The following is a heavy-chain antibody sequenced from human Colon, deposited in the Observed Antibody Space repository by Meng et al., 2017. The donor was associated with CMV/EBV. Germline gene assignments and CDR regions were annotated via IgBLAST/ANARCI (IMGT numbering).Heavy chain of an antibody. CDR3: ARDHRGVGTAFDI. CDR2: ISSSSSYI. V-gene: IGHV3-21*01. CDR1: GFTFSSYS. D-gene: IGHD2-8*01. Sequence: GESLKISCAASGFTFSSYSMNWVRQAPGKGLEWVSSISSSSSYIYYADSVKGRFTISRDNAKNSLYLQMNSLRAEDTAVYYCARDHRGVGTAFDIWGQGTMVTVSS. J-gene: IGHJ3*02.